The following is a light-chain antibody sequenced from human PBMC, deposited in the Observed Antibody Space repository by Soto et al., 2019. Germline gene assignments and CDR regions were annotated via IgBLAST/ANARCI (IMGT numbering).Light chain of an antibody. V-gene: IGKV1-39*01. CDR3: QQSYSMPYA. J-gene: IGKJ2*01. CDR2: AAS. Sequence: DIQMTRSPSSLSASVGDRVTITCRASQSIVTYLNWYQLKPGKAPKLLIYAASTLQTGVPSRFTGSGSGTDFTLTIISLQPEDYATYFCQQSYSMPYAFGPGTKVEIK. CDR1: QSIVTY.